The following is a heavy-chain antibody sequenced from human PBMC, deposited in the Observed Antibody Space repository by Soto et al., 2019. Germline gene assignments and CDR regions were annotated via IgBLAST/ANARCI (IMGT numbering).Heavy chain of an antibody. Sequence: ASVKVSCKASGYTFTSYYMHWVRQAPGQGLERMGWISASGGSTIYAQRLQGRVTMTTDTSTSTAYMELRSLRSDDTAVYYCARVYYGDDYYFDYWGQGTLVTVSS. CDR1: GYTFTSYY. D-gene: IGHD4-17*01. CDR3: ARVYYGDDYYFDY. J-gene: IGHJ4*02. V-gene: IGHV1-18*04. CDR2: ISASGGST.